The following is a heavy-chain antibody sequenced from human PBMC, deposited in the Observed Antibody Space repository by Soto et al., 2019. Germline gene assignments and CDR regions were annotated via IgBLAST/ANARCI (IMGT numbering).Heavy chain of an antibody. Sequence: ASVKVSCKVSGCTLTELSMHWVRQAPGKGLEWVGGFDPEDGETIYAQKFQGRVTMTEDTSTDTAYMELSSLRSEDTAVYYCATILAYYDSSGYYPFDYWGQGTLVTVSS. D-gene: IGHD3-22*01. V-gene: IGHV1-24*01. J-gene: IGHJ4*02. CDR1: GCTLTELS. CDR3: ATILAYYDSSGYYPFDY. CDR2: FDPEDGET.